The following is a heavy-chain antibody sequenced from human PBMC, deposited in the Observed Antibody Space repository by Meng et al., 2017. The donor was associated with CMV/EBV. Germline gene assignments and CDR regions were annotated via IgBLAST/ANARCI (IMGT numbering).Heavy chain of an antibody. CDR1: GFTFSSYW. J-gene: IGHJ5*02. V-gene: IGHV3-74*01. D-gene: IGHD1-26*01. CDR2: INSDGSST. Sequence: LSCAASGFTFSSYWMHWVRQAPGKGLGWVSRINSDGSSTSYADSVKGRFTISRDNAKNTLYLQMNSLRAEDTAVYYCASGTLRLGFDPWGQGTLVTVSS. CDR3: ASGTLRLGFDP.